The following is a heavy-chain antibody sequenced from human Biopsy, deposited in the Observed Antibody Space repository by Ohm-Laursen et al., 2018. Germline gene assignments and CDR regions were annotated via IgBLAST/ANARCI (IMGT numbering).Heavy chain of an antibody. Sequence: GTLSLTCAVSGVSITAYYWSWIRQPPGKGLECIGNIHHSGSTNYNPSLKSRLSISVDTSKNHFSLKLSSVTAADTAVYYCARMDCSGGSCHYYSYGMDAWGQGTTVTVSS. CDR1: GVSITAYY. CDR2: IHHSGST. D-gene: IGHD2-15*01. CDR3: ARMDCSGGSCHYYSYGMDA. J-gene: IGHJ6*02. V-gene: IGHV4-4*09.